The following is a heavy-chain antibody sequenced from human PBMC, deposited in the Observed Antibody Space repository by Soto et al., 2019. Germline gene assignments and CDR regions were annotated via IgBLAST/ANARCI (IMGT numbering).Heavy chain of an antibody. CDR1: GYSFATSG. J-gene: IGHJ4*02. CDR3: ARAGQYYDSSGYVN. V-gene: IGHV1-18*01. D-gene: IGHD3-22*01. Sequence: QVKLVQSGTEVKKPGASLKVSCKASGYSFATSGISWVRQAPGQGLEWMGWISVYNGNTNYDQKLHDRVTMTTDTSTTTAYLELRSLRSDDTAVYYCARAGQYYDSSGYVNWGQGTXVTVSS. CDR2: ISVYNGNT.